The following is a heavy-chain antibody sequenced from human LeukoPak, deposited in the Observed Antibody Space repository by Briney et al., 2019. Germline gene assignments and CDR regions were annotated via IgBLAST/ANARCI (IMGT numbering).Heavy chain of an antibody. D-gene: IGHD3-22*01. CDR3: ARETYPTYYYDSSGYSLDY. V-gene: IGHV3-33*01. CDR1: GFTFSSYG. Sequence: GGSLRLSCAASGFTFSSYGMHWVRQAPGKGLEWVAVIWYDGSNKYYADSVKGRFTISRDNSKNTLYLQMNSLRAEDTAVYYCARETYPTYYYDSSGYSLDYWGQGTLVTVSS. J-gene: IGHJ4*02. CDR2: IWYDGSNK.